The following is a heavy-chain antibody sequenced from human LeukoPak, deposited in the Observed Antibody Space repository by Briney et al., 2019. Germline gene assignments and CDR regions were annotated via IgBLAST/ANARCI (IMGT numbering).Heavy chain of an antibody. J-gene: IGHJ4*02. Sequence: SETLSLTCAVSGYSISSGYYWGWIRQPPGKGLEWIGIIYHSGSTYYNPSLKSRVTISADTSKNQFSLKLGSVTAADMAVYYCARIPSDGDPIDYWGQGTLVTVSS. CDR2: IYHSGST. V-gene: IGHV4-38-2*01. CDR3: ARIPSDGDPIDY. CDR1: GYSISSGYY. D-gene: IGHD4-17*01.